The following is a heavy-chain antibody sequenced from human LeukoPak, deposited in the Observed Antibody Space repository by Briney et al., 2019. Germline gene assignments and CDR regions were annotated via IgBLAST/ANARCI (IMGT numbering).Heavy chain of an antibody. CDR2: IYTSGST. D-gene: IGHD3-10*01. V-gene: IGHV4-4*07. CDR1: GGSISSYY. Sequence: SGTLSLTCTVSGGSISSYYWSWIRQPAGKGLEWIGRIYTSGSTNYNPSLKSRVTMSVDTSKNQFSLKLSSVAAADTAVYYCARIMVRGVSGYWGQGTLVTVSS. CDR3: ARIMVRGVSGY. J-gene: IGHJ4*02.